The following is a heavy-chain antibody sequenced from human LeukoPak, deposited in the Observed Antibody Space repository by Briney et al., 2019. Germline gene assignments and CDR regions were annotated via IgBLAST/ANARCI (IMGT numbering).Heavy chain of an antibody. V-gene: IGHV3-48*03. J-gene: IGHJ6*03. CDR1: GFTFSSYE. Sequence: GGSLRLSCAASGFTFSSYEMNWVHQAPGKGLEWVSYISSSGSTIYYADSVKGRFTISRDNAKNSLYLQMNSLRAEDTAVYYCAKGEGIAVAFYYYYMDVWGKGTTVTISS. CDR3: AKGEGIAVAFYYYYMDV. CDR2: ISSSGSTI. D-gene: IGHD6-19*01.